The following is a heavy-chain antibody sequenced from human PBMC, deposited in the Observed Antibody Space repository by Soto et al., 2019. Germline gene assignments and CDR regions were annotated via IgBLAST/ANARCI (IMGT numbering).Heavy chain of an antibody. D-gene: IGHD3-3*01. J-gene: IGHJ4*02. Sequence: ALAVFSASSVYTVDDYAMHCVRQAPGKCLEWVSGISWNSGSIGYADSVKGRFTISRDNAKNSLYLQMNSLRAEDTALYYWAKALWLGVSVYYFEHWGQGTL. CDR2: ISWNSGSI. V-gene: IGHV3-9*01. CDR3: AKALWLGVSVYYFEH. CDR1: VYTVDDYA.